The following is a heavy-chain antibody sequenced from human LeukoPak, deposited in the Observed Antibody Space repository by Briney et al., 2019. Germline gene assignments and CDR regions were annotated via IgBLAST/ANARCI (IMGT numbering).Heavy chain of an antibody. CDR3: ARNLMVGSYYYYYMDV. D-gene: IGHD2-8*01. CDR2: IIPIFGTA. Sequence: XVKVSCKASGGTFSSYAISWVRQAPGQGLEWMGGIIPIFGTANYAQKFQGRVTITADESTSTAYMELSSLRSEDTAVYYCARNLMVGSYYYYYMDVWGKGTTGTVSS. J-gene: IGHJ6*03. CDR1: GGTFSSYA. V-gene: IGHV1-69*01.